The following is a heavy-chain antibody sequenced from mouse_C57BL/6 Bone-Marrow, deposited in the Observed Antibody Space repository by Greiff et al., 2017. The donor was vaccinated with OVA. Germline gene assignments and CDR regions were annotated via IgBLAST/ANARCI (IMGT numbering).Heavy chain of an antibody. CDR3: AGPWFAF. CDR1: GYTFTSYW. CDR2: IDPSDSYT. J-gene: IGHJ3*01. Sequence: VQLQQSGAELVMPGASVKLSCKASGYTFTSYWMHWVKQRPGQGLEWIGEIDPSDSYTNYNQKFKGKSTLTVDKSSSTAYMQLSSLTSEDSAVYYCAGPWFAFWGQGTLVTVSA. V-gene: IGHV1-69*01.